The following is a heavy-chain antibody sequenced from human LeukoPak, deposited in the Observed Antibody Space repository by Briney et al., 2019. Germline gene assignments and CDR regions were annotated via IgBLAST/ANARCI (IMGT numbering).Heavy chain of an antibody. Sequence: PGGSLRLSCAASGFTFSRSSMNWVRQAPGKGLEWVSYISSSGNTIYYADSVKGRFTISRDNDKNSVYLQMTSLRAEDTAVYYCARFLATWDYYYMDVWGNGTTVTVSS. CDR1: GFTFSRSS. V-gene: IGHV3-48*01. D-gene: IGHD3-3*01. CDR3: ARFLATWDYYYMDV. CDR2: ISSSGNTI. J-gene: IGHJ6*03.